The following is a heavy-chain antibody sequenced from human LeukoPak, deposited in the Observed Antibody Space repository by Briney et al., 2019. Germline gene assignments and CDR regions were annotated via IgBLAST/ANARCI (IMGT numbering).Heavy chain of an antibody. CDR1: GGTFSSYA. Sequence: EASVKVSCKASGGTFSSYAISWVRQAPGQGLEWMGGIIPIFGTANYAQKFQGRVTITADKSTSTAYMELSSLRSEDTDVYYCATILDCSSTSCYEPLVDYWGQGTLVTVSS. J-gene: IGHJ4*02. CDR2: IIPIFGTA. V-gene: IGHV1-69*06. CDR3: ATILDCSSTSCYEPLVDY. D-gene: IGHD2-2*01.